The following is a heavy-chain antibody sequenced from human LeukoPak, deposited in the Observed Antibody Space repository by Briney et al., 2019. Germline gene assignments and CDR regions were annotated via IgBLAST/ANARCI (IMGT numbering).Heavy chain of an antibody. J-gene: IGHJ6*03. V-gene: IGHV4-39*01. CDR1: GGSISTSNHY. CDR2: ISYRGST. Sequence: SETLSLTCTVSGGSISTSNHYWGWIRQPPGKGLEWFGSISYRGSTSYNPSLKSRVAISVDTSNNQFSLKLSSVTAADTAVYYCARQAYYYYYMDVWGKGTTVTASS. CDR3: ARQAYYYYYMDV.